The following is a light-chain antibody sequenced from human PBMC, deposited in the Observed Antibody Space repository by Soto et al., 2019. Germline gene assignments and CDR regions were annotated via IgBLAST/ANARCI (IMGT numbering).Light chain of an antibody. CDR3: QQYNNWSRT. CDR1: QSVTNSY. CDR2: GAS. Sequence: ENVFPRPPGSLSLSTGQRLPLCCRASQSVTNSYLAWYQQKPGQAPRLLIYGASTRATGIPARFSGSGSGTDFTLTISRLQPEDFAVYYCQQYNNWSRTFGQGTKEDIK. J-gene: IGKJ1*01. V-gene: IGKV3-20*01.